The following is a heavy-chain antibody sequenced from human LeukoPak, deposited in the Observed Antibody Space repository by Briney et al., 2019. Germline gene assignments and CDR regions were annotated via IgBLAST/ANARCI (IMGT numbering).Heavy chain of an antibody. CDR3: ARGEYCSSTSCSSSDFGYYYYMDV. CDR1: GGTFSRYA. D-gene: IGHD2-2*01. V-gene: IGHV1-69*13. Sequence: ASVKVSCKASGGTFSRYAISWVRQAPGQGVEWMGGIIPIFGTANYAQKFQGRVTITADESTSTAYMELSSLRSEDTAVYYCARGEYCSSTSCSSSDFGYYYYMDVWGKGTTVTVSS. CDR2: IIPIFGTA. J-gene: IGHJ6*03.